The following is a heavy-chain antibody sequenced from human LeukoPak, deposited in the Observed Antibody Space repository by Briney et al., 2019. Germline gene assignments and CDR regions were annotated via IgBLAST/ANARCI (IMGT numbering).Heavy chain of an antibody. CDR3: ARVDSSGYYSADY. CDR1: GGTFSSYA. J-gene: IGHJ4*02. V-gene: IGHV1-69*13. Sequence: ASVKVSCKASGGTFSSYAISWVRQAPGQGLEWMGGIIPIFGTANYAQKFQGRVTITADESTSTAYMELSSLRSEDTAVYYCARVDSSGYYSADYWGQGTLVTVSS. D-gene: IGHD3-22*01. CDR2: IIPIFGTA.